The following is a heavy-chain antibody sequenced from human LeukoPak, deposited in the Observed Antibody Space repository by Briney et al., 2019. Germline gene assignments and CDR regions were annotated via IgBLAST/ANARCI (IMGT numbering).Heavy chain of an antibody. D-gene: IGHD2-15*01. CDR3: MRSVGSTNWYAY. Sequence: ASVKVSCKASGYAFIDYYIHWVRQAPGQGREWMGWINPHSGGTNSAQKFQGRVTMTRDTSISTAYMELNNLRSDDTAVYYCMRSVGSTNWYAYWGQGTQVIVSS. CDR1: GYAFIDYY. V-gene: IGHV1-2*02. J-gene: IGHJ5*01. CDR2: INPHSGGT.